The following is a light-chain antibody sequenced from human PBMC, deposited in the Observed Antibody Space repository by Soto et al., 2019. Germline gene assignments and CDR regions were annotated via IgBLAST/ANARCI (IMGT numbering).Light chain of an antibody. CDR1: SSNIGNNY. Sequence: QSVLTQPPSASVTPGQWVTISCSGSSSNIGNNYVFWYQQFPGMAPKLLIYYNDNRPSGVPDRFSGSKSGTSASLAITGLQADDEADYYCQSYDSSLSGHVVFGGGTKLTVL. CDR3: QSYDSSLSGHVV. J-gene: IGLJ2*01. CDR2: YND. V-gene: IGLV1-47*02.